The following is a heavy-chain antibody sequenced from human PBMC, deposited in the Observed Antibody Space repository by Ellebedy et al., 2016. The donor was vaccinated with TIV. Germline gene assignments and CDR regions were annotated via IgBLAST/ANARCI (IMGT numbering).Heavy chain of an antibody. CDR2: ISGSGGST. CDR3: WPIAAVSSVDY. D-gene: IGHD6-13*01. CDR1: GFTFSTSE. Sequence: GESLKISCAASGFTFSTSEMNWFRQAPGKGLEWVSAISGSGGSTYYADSVKGRFTISRDNSKNTLYLQMNSVRAEDTAVYYCWPIAAVSSVDYWGQGTLVTVSS. J-gene: IGHJ4*02. V-gene: IGHV3-23*01.